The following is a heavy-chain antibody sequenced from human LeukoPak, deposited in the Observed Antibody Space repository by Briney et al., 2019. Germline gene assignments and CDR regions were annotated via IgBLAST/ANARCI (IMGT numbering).Heavy chain of an antibody. CDR1: RYTFSSYD. D-gene: IGHD3-22*01. J-gene: IGHJ4*02. CDR2: MNTNSGNT. Sequence: GASVKVSCKPSRYTFSSYDINWVRQATGQGLGWRVWMNTNSGNTGYEQKFQSRVTMTRNTSISTAYMELSSLRSEDTAVYYCARGWDSSGYYYNYWGQGTLVTVSS. CDR3: ARGWDSSGYYYNY. V-gene: IGHV1-8*01.